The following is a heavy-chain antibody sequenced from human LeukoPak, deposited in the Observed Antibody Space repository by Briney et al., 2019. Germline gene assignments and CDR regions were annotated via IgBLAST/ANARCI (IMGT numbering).Heavy chain of an antibody. J-gene: IGHJ4*02. CDR3: ATTYCSSTSCYFTYFDY. CDR1: GYTLTELS. Sequence: ASVKVSCKVSGYTLTELSMHWVRQAPGKGLEWMGGFDPEDGETIYAQKFQGRVTMTEDTSTDTAYMELSSLRSEDTAVYYCATTYCSSTSCYFTYFDYWGQGTLVTVSS. V-gene: IGHV1-24*01. CDR2: FDPEDGET. D-gene: IGHD2-2*01.